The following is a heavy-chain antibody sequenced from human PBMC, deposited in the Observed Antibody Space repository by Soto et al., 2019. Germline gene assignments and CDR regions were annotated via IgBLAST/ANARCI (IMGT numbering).Heavy chain of an antibody. CDR1: GYTFSSYG. J-gene: IGHJ4*02. D-gene: IGHD5-18*01. Sequence: SVKPSCKASGYTFSSYGISWVRQAPGQGLEWMGWLSAYNGNTNYAHKFQGRVTMTTDTSSSTVYMELRSLRYDDTAVYYCARTDTALGKTGFHSAYGDFFDEWGQGSAVTVSS. CDR2: LSAYNGNT. V-gene: IGHV1-18*04. CDR3: ARTDTALGKTGFHSAYGDFFDE.